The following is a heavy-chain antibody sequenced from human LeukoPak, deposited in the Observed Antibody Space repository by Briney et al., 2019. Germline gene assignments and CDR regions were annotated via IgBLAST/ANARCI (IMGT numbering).Heavy chain of an antibody. J-gene: IGHJ4*02. D-gene: IGHD2-21*02. V-gene: IGHV3-23*01. CDR1: AFTFRSYA. CDR2: LSGTGGNT. Sequence: GGSLRLSCTASAFTFRSYAKAWLRQAPGKGLEWVSTLSGTGGNTYYADSVRGSFTISRDNSKNTLYLQMNSLRAEDTAVYYCAKAWALTYLGGVDSWGQGTLVTVSS. CDR3: AKAWALTYLGGVDS.